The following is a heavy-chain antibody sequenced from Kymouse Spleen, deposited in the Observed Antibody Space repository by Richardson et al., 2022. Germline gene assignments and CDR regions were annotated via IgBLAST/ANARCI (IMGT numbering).Heavy chain of an antibody. Sequence: QVQLQESGPGLVKPSGTLSLTCAVSGGSISSSNWWSWVRQPPGKGLEWIGEIYHSGSTNYNPSLKSRVTISVDKSKNQFSLKLSSVTAADTAVYYCARGSIAARPDPHYYYYGMDVWGQGTTVTVSS. J-gene: IGHJ6*02. D-gene: IGHD6-6*01. CDR2: IYHSGST. CDR3: ARGSIAARPDPHYYYYGMDV. CDR1: GGSISSSNW. V-gene: IGHV4-4*02.